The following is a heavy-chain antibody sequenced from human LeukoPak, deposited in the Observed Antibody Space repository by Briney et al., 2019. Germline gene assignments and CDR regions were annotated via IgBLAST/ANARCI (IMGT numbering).Heavy chain of an antibody. D-gene: IGHD2-2*01. Sequence: SVKVSCKASGGTFSSYAISWVRQAPGQGLEWMGGIIPIFGTANYAQKFQGRATITADESTSTAYMELSSLRSEDTAVYYCARDGSVVVPAAVEHAFDIWGQGTMVTVSS. CDR3: ARDGSVVVPAAVEHAFDI. V-gene: IGHV1-69*01. CDR2: IIPIFGTA. CDR1: GGTFSSYA. J-gene: IGHJ3*02.